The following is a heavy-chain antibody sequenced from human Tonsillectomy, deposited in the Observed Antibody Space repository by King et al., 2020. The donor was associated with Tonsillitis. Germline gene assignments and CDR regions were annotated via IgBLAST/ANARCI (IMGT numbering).Heavy chain of an antibody. D-gene: IGHD1-1*01. V-gene: IGHV1-46*01. J-gene: IGHJ4*02. Sequence: VPLLASGAAVPPPGASVPVSCPASGSPFPPSSLPWVRPSPGPGLAWLGIINPRGGSTPYAQKFQGRVTLTRDTSPSTGYMALSSLRSEDTAGESGARKEAGGNAPKGDDGGKGTRGT. CDR3: ARKEAGGNAPKGDD. CDR1: GSPFPPSS. CDR2: INPRGGST.